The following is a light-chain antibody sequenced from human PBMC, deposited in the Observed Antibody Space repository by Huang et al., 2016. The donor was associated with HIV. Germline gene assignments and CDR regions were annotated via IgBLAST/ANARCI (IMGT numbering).Light chain of an antibody. CDR3: QQRDNWLT. Sequence: EVVLTQSPATLSLFPGERATLSCRACQSVSSYLAWYQQRPGQAPRLLIYDASNRVTGIPTRFSGSGSGTDFTLTISSLEPEDFAVYYCQQRDNWLTFGGGTKVEI. CDR2: DAS. J-gene: IGKJ4*01. CDR1: QSVSSY. V-gene: IGKV3-11*01.